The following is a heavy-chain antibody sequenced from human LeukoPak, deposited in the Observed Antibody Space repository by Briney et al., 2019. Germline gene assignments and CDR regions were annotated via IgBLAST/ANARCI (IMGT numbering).Heavy chain of an antibody. V-gene: IGHV4-39*07. D-gene: IGHD1-26*01. CDR2: MYYSGST. Sequence: SETLSLTCTVSGGSISVSSYYWSWIRQSPGKGLEWIASMYYSGSTYYNPSLKSRVTMSVDTSKNQFSLKLNSVTAADTAVYYCARGGRWELLGFDYWGQGTLVTVSS. CDR1: GGSISVSSYY. J-gene: IGHJ4*02. CDR3: ARGGRWELLGFDY.